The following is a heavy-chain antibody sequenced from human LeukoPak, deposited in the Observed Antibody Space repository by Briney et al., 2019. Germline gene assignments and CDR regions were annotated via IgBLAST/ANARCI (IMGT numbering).Heavy chain of an antibody. D-gene: IGHD3-9*01. CDR1: GYTFTGYY. Sequence: ASVTVSCKTSGYTFTGYYLFWVRQAPGQGLEWMGWINPNSGGTNYAQKFQGRVTMTRDTSIRTAYMELSRLTSDDTAVYYCVRLYDWGRLDYWGQGTLVTVSS. CDR3: VRLYDWGRLDY. J-gene: IGHJ4*02. V-gene: IGHV1-2*02. CDR2: INPNSGGT.